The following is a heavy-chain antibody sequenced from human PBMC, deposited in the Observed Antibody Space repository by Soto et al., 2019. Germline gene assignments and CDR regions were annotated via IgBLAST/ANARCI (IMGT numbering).Heavy chain of an antibody. J-gene: IGHJ5*02. Sequence: QVRLQQWGAGLVRPSETLSLTCAVYGGSFNNYCWSWIRQPPGKGLEWIGEVCAGGRTNYSPTLKREVRIAVEGSKNQFSLRLTAVSVANTAVYYCALGDYGQYDAYNWFDPWGQGHLVVVAS. D-gene: IGHD3-10*01. CDR1: GGSFNNYC. V-gene: IGHV4-34*02. CDR2: VCAGGRT. CDR3: ALGDYGQYDAYNWFDP.